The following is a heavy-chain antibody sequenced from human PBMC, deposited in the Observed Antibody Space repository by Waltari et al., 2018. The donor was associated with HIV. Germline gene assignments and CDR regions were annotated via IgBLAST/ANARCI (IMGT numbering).Heavy chain of an antibody. Sequence: QVQLVQSGAEVKKPGSSVKVSCKASGGTFSSYAISWVRQAPGQGLEWMGGIIPIFGTANYAQTFQGRVTITADESTSTAYMELSSLRSEDTAVYYCAREPTTVVTDLRAFDIWGQGTMVTVSS. V-gene: IGHV1-69*01. J-gene: IGHJ3*02. D-gene: IGHD4-17*01. CDR2: IIPIFGTA. CDR1: GGTFSSYA. CDR3: AREPTTVVTDLRAFDI.